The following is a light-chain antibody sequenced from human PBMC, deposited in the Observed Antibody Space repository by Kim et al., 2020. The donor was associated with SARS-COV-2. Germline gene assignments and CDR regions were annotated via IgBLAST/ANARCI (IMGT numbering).Light chain of an antibody. CDR3: QESYSVPGT. Sequence: ASVGDRVTVTCRASQTIDIYLNWYQQKPGKAPNLLIYASSSLQSGVPSRSSGSGSGTDFTLTITSLQPEDFATYYCQESYSVPGTFGQGTKVDIK. V-gene: IGKV1-39*01. CDR2: ASS. CDR1: QTIDIY. J-gene: IGKJ1*01.